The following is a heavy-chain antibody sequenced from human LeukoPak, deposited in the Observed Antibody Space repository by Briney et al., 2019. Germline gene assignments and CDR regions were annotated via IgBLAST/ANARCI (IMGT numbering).Heavy chain of an antibody. J-gene: IGHJ4*02. CDR2: INSDGNTT. Sequence: SGGSLRLSCAASGFTFSSYWMHWVRQAPGKGLVWVSRINSDGNTTSYADSVKGRFTISRDNAKNTLYLQMNSLGAEDTAVYYCARGASRDGYNLVYWGQGTLVTVSS. CDR3: ARGASRDGYNLVY. CDR1: GFTFSSYW. D-gene: IGHD5-24*01. V-gene: IGHV3-74*01.